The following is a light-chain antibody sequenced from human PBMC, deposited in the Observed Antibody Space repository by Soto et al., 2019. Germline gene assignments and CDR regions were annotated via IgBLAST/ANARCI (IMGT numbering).Light chain of an antibody. J-gene: IGLJ2*01. CDR3: SSGTTSTTRI. CDR1: SSDIGSYNF. CDR2: DVN. V-gene: IGLV2-14*03. Sequence: QSVLTQPASVSGSPGQSITISCTGTSSDIGSYNFVSWYQQHPGKAPKLMLYDVNIRPSGVSNRFSGSKSGNTASLTISGLQAEDEADYYCSSGTTSTTRIFGGGTKVTVL.